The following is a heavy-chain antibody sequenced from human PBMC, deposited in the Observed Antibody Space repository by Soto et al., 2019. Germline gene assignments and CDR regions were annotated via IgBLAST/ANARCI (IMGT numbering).Heavy chain of an antibody. V-gene: IGHV4-34*01. Sequence: PSETLSLTCAVYGGSFSGYYWSWIRQPPGKGLEWIGEINHSGSTNYNPSLKSRVTISVDTSKNQFSLKLSSVTAADTAVYYCARGPARTQWTAITRAPLNWFDTWGQGTLVTVSS. CDR1: GGSFSGYY. CDR2: INHSGST. CDR3: ARGPARTQWTAITRAPLNWFDT. D-gene: IGHD6-19*01. J-gene: IGHJ5*02.